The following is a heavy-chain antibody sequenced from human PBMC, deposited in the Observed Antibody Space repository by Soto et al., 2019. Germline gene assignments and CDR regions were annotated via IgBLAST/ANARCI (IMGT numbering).Heavy chain of an antibody. Sequence: ASVKVSCKASGYTLTDYFMHWVRQAPGQGFEWMGWINPKSGDTNHAQKFQGRVTMTRDTSSSTANMELSSLRSEDTAVYYCAREGYSGYDYSYYGMDVWGQGTTVTVSS. CDR1: GYTLTDYF. V-gene: IGHV1-2*02. CDR2: INPKSGDT. CDR3: AREGYSGYDYSYYGMDV. J-gene: IGHJ6*02. D-gene: IGHD5-12*01.